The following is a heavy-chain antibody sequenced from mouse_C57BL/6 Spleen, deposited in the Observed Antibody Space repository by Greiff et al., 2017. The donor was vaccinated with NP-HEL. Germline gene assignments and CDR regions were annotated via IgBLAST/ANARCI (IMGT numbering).Heavy chain of an antibody. J-gene: IGHJ3*01. D-gene: IGHD1-1*01. CDR1: GYSFTGYY. CDR3: ARTPPHYYGSSFAY. V-gene: IGHV1-42*01. Sequence: VQLQQSGPELVKPGASVKISCKASGYSFTGYYMNWVKQSPEKSLEWIGEINPSTGGTTYIQKFKAKATLTVDKSSSTAYMQLKSLTSEDSAVYYCARTPPHYYGSSFAYWGQGTLVTVSA. CDR2: INPSTGGT.